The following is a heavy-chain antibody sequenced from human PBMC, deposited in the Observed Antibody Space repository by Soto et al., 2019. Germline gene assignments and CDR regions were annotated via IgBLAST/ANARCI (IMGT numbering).Heavy chain of an antibody. CDR1: GYTFSNYV. V-gene: IGHV1-8*01. CDR2: MNPNSGNT. CDR3: FRGRRAIYAP. Sequence: SVQVSCKASGYTFSNYVLTWVRQATGHGLEWMGWMNPNSGNTGYAQKFQGRVTMTRDTSITTAYMELSSLTSEDTAVYYCFRGRRAIYAPWSQGTQVTVAS. J-gene: IGHJ5*02. D-gene: IGHD4-17*01.